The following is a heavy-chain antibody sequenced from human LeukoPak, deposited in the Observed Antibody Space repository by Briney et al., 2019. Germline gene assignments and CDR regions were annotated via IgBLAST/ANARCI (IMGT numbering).Heavy chain of an antibody. V-gene: IGHV3-7*05. CDR1: GFTFSSYW. D-gene: IGHD3-10*01. CDR2: IKPDGSEQ. J-gene: IGHJ4*02. Sequence: PEGSLRLSCAASGFTFSSYWMNWVRQAPGKGLEWVANIKPDGSEQYYVDSMKGRFTISRDNAKNSLYLQMNSLRAEDTAVYYCARDLSWSGRDYWGRGTLVTVSS. CDR3: ARDLSWSGRDY.